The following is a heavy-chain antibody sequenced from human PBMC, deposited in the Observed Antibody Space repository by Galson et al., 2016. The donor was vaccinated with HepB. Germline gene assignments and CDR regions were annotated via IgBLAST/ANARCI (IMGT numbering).Heavy chain of an antibody. D-gene: IGHD3-10*02. V-gene: IGHV4-59*01. CDR1: DDSMSNYY. Sequence: SETLSLTCTVSDDSMSNYYWTWIRQPPGKGLEWIGLIYYSGRTAYNPSLEGRVTISLDSSRNQFSLKVTSVTAADTAVYFCARDEGCTGHLNYWGQGTLVTVSS. J-gene: IGHJ4*02. CDR2: IYYSGRT. CDR3: ARDEGCTGHLNY.